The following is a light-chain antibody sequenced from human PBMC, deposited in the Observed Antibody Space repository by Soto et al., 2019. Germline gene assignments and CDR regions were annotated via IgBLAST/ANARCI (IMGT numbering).Light chain of an antibody. CDR3: AAWDDTLNGPV. CDR2: SND. Sequence: QSVLTQPPSASGTPGQRVTISCSGSSSNIGPNTVNWYQQLPGTAPKLLIYSNDQRPSGVRDRFSGSKSGTSASLAISGLQSEDEADYYCAAWDDTLNGPVFGGGTQLTVL. J-gene: IGLJ2*01. CDR1: SSNIGPNT. V-gene: IGLV1-44*01.